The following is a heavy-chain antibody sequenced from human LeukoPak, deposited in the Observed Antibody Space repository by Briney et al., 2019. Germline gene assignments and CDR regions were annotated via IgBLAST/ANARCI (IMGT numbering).Heavy chain of an antibody. D-gene: IGHD6-6*01. V-gene: IGHV3-23*01. CDR3: AEDSRGGDSSSSGGDY. CDR2: ISGSGGST. CDR1: GFTFSSYA. J-gene: IGHJ4*02. Sequence: GGSLRLSCAASGFTFSSYAMSWVRQAPGKGLEWVSDISGSGGSTYYADSVKGRFTISRDNSKSTLYLQMNSLGAEDTAVYDCAEDSRGGDSSSSGGDYWGQGTLVTVSP.